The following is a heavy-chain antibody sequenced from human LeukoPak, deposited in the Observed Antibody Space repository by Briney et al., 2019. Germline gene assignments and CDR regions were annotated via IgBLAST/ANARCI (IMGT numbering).Heavy chain of an antibody. CDR3: ARHTSGFTIFVLGVMDV. J-gene: IGHJ6*02. V-gene: IGHV4-39*01. D-gene: IGHD3-3*01. Sequence: KPSETLSLTCTVSGGSISSSSYYWGWIRQPPGKGLEWIGSIYYSGSTYYNPSLKSRVTISVDTSKNQFSLKLSSVTAADTAVYYCARHTSGFTIFVLGVMDVWGQGTTVTVSS. CDR2: IYYSGST. CDR1: GGSISSSSYY.